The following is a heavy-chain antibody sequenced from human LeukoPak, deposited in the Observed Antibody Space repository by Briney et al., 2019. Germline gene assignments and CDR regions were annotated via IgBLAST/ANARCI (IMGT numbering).Heavy chain of an antibody. CDR3: AKGDTRSYYGGCDY. D-gene: IGHD1-26*01. Sequence: GGSLRLSCAASGFTFDDYVMHWVRQAPGKGLEWVSLISWDGGTTYYADSVKGRFTISRDNSKNSLFLQMNTLRPEDTALYYCAKGDTRSYYGGCDYWGQGTLVTVSS. V-gene: IGHV3-43D*03. CDR2: ISWDGGTT. CDR1: GFTFDDYV. J-gene: IGHJ4*02.